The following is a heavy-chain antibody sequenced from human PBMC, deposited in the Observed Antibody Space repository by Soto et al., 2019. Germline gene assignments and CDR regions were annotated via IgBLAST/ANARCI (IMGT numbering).Heavy chain of an antibody. Sequence: SETLSLTCAVYVGSFSGYYWNWIRQPPGKGLEWIGEINHSGSTNYNPSLKSRVTISVDRSKNQFSLKLRSVTAADAAVYYCARGPYGAGQPSWRFFYYYGMDVWGQGTTVTVSS. V-gene: IGHV4-34*01. D-gene: IGHD6-13*01. CDR1: VGSFSGYY. CDR2: INHSGST. CDR3: ARGPYGAGQPSWRFFYYYGMDV. J-gene: IGHJ6*02.